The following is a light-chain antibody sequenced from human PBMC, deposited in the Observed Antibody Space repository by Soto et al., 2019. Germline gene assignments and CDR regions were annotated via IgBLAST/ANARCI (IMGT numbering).Light chain of an antibody. CDR1: QTVGTTY. Sequence: EVVLAQSPGTLSLSPGARATLSCRASQTVGTTYLAWYQHKPGQAPRLLIYGASTRATGIPDRFSGSRSGTDFTLTISRLEPEDFAVYFCQLYGSSRWTFGQGTKVDIK. V-gene: IGKV3-20*01. J-gene: IGKJ1*01. CDR3: QLYGSSRWT. CDR2: GAS.